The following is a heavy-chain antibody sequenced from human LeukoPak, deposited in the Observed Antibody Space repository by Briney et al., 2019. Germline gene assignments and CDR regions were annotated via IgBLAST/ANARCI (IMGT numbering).Heavy chain of an antibody. Sequence: GASVKVSCKASGYTFTSYDINWVRQATGQGLEWMGWMNPNSGNTGYAQKFQGRVTMTRNTSISTAYMELSSLRFEDTAVYYCARAPLRLGYCSGGSCYSSNYWGQGTLVTVSS. J-gene: IGHJ4*02. CDR3: ARAPLRLGYCSGGSCYSSNY. CDR2: MNPNSGNT. D-gene: IGHD2-15*01. V-gene: IGHV1-8*01. CDR1: GYTFTSYD.